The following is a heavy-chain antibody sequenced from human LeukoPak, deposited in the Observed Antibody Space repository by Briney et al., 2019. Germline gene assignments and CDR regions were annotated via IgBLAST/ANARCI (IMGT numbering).Heavy chain of an antibody. Sequence: PSETLSLTCTVSGGSISSYYWSWVRQPAGKGLEWIGRIYTSGSTNYNPSLKSRVTMSVDTSKNQFSLKLSSVTAADTAVYYCARDHPRTYYDILTGYYGYLGGYYYYMDVWGKGTTVTISS. CDR3: ARDHPRTYYDILTGYYGYLGGYYYYMDV. D-gene: IGHD3-9*01. J-gene: IGHJ6*03. V-gene: IGHV4-4*07. CDR2: IYTSGST. CDR1: GGSISSYY.